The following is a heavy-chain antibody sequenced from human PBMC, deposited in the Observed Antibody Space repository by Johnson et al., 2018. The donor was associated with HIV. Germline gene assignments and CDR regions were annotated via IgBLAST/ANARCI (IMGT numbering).Heavy chain of an antibody. J-gene: IGHJ3*02. V-gene: IGHV3-66*01. Sequence: MLLVESGGGVVQPGGSLRLSCAASGFTVSTNYMSWVRQAPGKGLEWVSIIYSGGSTYYADSVKGRFTISRDNSKNTLYLQMNSLRVEDTAVYYCAKGADYADYEGAFDIWGQGTVVTVSS. CDR2: IYSGGST. CDR1: GFTVSTNY. CDR3: AKGADYADYEGAFDI. D-gene: IGHD4-17*01.